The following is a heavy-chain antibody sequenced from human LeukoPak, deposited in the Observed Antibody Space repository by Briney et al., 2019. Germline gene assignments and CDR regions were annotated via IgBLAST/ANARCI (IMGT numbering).Heavy chain of an antibody. CDR2: IYYSGST. CDR3: ARDLVRGVITPKDAFDI. J-gene: IGHJ3*02. V-gene: IGHV4-30-4*08. D-gene: IGHD3-10*01. Sequence: SETLSLTCTVSGGSISSYYWSWIRQPPGKGLEWIWYIYYSGSTYYNPSLKSRVTISVDTSKNQFSLKLSSVTAADTAVYYCARDLVRGVITPKDAFDIWGQGTMVTVSS. CDR1: GGSISSYY.